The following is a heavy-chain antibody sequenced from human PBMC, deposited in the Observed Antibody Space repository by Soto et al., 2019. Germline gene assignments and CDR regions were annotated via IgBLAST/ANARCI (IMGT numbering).Heavy chain of an antibody. CDR3: ATWSKIEYSSSFNA. CDR1: GYTLSELS. Sequence: GASVKVSCKVSGYTLSELSMHWVRQAPGKGLEWMGGFDPEDGETIYAQKFQGRVTMTEDTSTDTAYMELSSLRSEDPAVYYCATWSKIEYSSSFNAWGQGTLVTVSS. D-gene: IGHD6-6*01. V-gene: IGHV1-24*01. CDR2: FDPEDGET. J-gene: IGHJ5*02.